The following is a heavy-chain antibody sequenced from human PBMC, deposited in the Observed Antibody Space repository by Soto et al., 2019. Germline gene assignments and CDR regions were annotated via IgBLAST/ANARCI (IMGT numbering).Heavy chain of an antibody. CDR3: ARTRSGSYYSVFNY. D-gene: IGHD1-26*01. J-gene: IGHJ4*02. CDR1: NFSISRGYY. CDR2: IYRSGTT. Sequence: SETLSLTCVVSNFSISRGYYWGWIRQSPGKGLEWIARIYRSGTTSYNPSLKSRVTISVDPSKNQFSLMLTAVTAADTAVYYCARTRSGSYYSVFNYWGRGSLVTVSS. V-gene: IGHV4-38-2*01.